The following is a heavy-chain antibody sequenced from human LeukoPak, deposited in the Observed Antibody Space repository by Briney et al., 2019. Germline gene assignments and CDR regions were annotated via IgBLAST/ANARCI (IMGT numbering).Heavy chain of an antibody. CDR1: GFTFSDYY. D-gene: IGHD4-11*01. CDR3: ARADYSPYNWFDP. Sequence: GGSLRLSCAASGFTFSDYYMSWIRQAPGKGLEWVSYISSSGSTIYYADSVKGRFTISRDNAKNSLYLQMNSLRAEDTAVYYCARADYSPYNWFDPWGQGTLVTASS. J-gene: IGHJ5*02. CDR2: ISSSGSTI. V-gene: IGHV3-11*01.